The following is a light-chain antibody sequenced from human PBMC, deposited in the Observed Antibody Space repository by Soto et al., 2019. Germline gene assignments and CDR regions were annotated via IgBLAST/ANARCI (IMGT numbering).Light chain of an antibody. J-gene: IGKJ5*01. CDR2: DAS. V-gene: IGKV3D-20*02. Sequence: EIVLTQSPGTLSLSTGERATLSCRATQSVSSSYLAWYQQKPGQAPRLLIYDASNRATGIPARFSGSGSGTDFTLTISSLEPEDFAAYYCQQRSNWPPITFGQGRLLEIK. CDR3: QQRSNWPPIT. CDR1: QSVSSSY.